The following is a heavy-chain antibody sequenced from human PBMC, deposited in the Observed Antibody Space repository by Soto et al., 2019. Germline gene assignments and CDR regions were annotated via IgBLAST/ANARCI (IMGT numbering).Heavy chain of an antibody. V-gene: IGHV3-23*01. CDR3: AKSLLEWLLPPYYFDY. D-gene: IGHD3-3*01. Sequence: GSLRLSCAASGFTFSSYAMSWVRQAPGKGLEWVSAISGSGGSTYYADSVKGRFTISRDNSKNTLYLQMNSLRAEDTAVYYCAKSLLEWLLPPYYFDYWGQGTLVTVS. J-gene: IGHJ4*02. CDR2: ISGSGGST. CDR1: GFTFSSYA.